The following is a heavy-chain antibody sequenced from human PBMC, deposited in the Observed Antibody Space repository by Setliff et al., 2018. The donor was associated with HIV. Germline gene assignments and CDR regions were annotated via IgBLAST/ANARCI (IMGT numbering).Heavy chain of an antibody. J-gene: IGHJ4*02. CDR3: ARDEPKNTEAAPAY. D-gene: IGHD6-6*01. V-gene: IGHV1-24*01. CDR2: FDPEDGET. CDR1: EYTLSDLS. Sequence: ASVKVSCKVFEYTLSDLSIHWVRQAPGKGLEWMGGFDPEDGETIYAQKYQGRVTMTEDTSTDTAYMELSSLRSEDTAVYYCARDEPKNTEAAPAYWGQGTLVTVSS.